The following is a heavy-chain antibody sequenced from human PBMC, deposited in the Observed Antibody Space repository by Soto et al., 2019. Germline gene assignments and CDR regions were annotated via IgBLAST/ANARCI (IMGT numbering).Heavy chain of an antibody. Sequence: EVQLLESGGGLVQPGGSLRLSCAASGFTFSSYAMTWVRQAPGKGLEWVSALSGSGVSTYYADSVKGRFTISRDNSKNTLYLQMNSLRAEDTAVYYWAKGGGDKDYYDTSGYYLYYDYAMDVWGQGTTVTVSS. J-gene: IGHJ6*02. CDR3: AKGGGDKDYYDTSGYYLYYDYAMDV. V-gene: IGHV3-23*01. CDR1: GFTFSSYA. D-gene: IGHD3-22*01. CDR2: LSGSGVST.